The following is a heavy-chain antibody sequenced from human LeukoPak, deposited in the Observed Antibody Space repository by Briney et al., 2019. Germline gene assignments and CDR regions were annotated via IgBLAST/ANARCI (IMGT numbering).Heavy chain of an antibody. D-gene: IGHD6-19*01. CDR2: INSDGSSI. Sequence: GGSLRLYCAASRFNFSSYWMHWVRQAPGKGLVGVSRINSDGSSISYADSVKGRFTISRDNAKNTLYLHMNSLRAEDTAVYYCASKERGSGWYDYWGQGTLVTVSS. CDR1: RFNFSSYW. V-gene: IGHV3-74*01. CDR3: ASKERGSGWYDY. J-gene: IGHJ4*02.